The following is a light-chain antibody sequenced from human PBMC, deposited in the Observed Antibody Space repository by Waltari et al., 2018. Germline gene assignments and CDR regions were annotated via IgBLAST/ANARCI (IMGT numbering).Light chain of an antibody. Sequence: EIMLTQSPGTLSLSPGERATLSCRASQIISRALAWYQHKPGQAPRLLIYDVSTRASGIPDRFSGSGSGTDFSLTISRLEPEDFAVYYCQHYVRLPVTFGQGTKLEFK. V-gene: IGKV3-20*01. CDR3: QHYVRLPVT. CDR2: DVS. CDR1: QIISRA. J-gene: IGKJ1*01.